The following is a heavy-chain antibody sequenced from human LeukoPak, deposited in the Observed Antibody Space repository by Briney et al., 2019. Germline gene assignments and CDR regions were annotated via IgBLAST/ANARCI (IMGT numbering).Heavy chain of an antibody. CDR2: IDPSDSYT. Sequence: GESLKISCKGSGYSFTSYWISWVRQMPGKGLEWMGRIDPSDSYTNYSPSFQGHVTISADKSISTAYLQWSSLKASDTAMYYCARLTVTTFDYYYYGMDVWGQGTTATVSS. CDR1: GYSFTSYW. CDR3: ARLTVTTFDYYYYGMDV. V-gene: IGHV5-10-1*01. J-gene: IGHJ6*02. D-gene: IGHD4-11*01.